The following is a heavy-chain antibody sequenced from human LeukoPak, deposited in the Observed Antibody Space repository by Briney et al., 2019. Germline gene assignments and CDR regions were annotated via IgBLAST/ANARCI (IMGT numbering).Heavy chain of an antibody. CDR1: GYTFTSYG. J-gene: IGHJ3*02. CDR2: ISAYNGNT. D-gene: IGHD5-24*01. Sequence: ASVKVSCKASGYTFTSYGISWVRQAPGQGLEWMGWISAYNGNTNYAQKLQGRVTMTTDTSTSTAYMELRSLRSDDTAVYYCATYTGGRWLQFGSDAFDIWGQGTMVTVYS. CDR3: ATYTGGRWLQFGSDAFDI. V-gene: IGHV1-18*01.